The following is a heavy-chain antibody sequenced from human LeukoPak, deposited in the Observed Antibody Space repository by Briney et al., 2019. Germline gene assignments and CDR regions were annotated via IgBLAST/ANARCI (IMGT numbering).Heavy chain of an antibody. CDR1: GGTFSSYA. D-gene: IGHD6-13*01. Sequence: SVKVSCKASGGTFSSYAISWVRQAPGQGLEWMGGIIPIFGTANYAQKFQGRVTITADESTSTAYMELSSLRSEDTAVYYCARGGYSSSWYYYYYYMDVWGKGATVTVSS. J-gene: IGHJ6*03. CDR2: IIPIFGTA. V-gene: IGHV1-69*13. CDR3: ARGGYSSSWYYYYYYMDV.